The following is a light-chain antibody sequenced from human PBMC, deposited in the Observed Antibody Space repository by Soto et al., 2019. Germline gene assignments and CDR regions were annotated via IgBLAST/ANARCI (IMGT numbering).Light chain of an antibody. CDR3: ASYAGGNQV. V-gene: IGLV2-8*01. CDR1: SSDIGGYDF. CDR2: EVT. Sequence: QSALTQPASVSGSPGQAITISCTGTSSDIGGYDFVSWYQHHPGKAPKLIIYEVTKRPSGVPDRFSGSKSGNTASLTVSGLLTDDEADYYCASYAGGNQVFGTGTKLTVL. J-gene: IGLJ1*01.